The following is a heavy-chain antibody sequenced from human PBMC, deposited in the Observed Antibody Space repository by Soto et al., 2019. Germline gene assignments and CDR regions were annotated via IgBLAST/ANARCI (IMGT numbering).Heavy chain of an antibody. CDR2: ISGSGGST. CDR3: ANIPNYGSGSYLNY. D-gene: IGHD3-10*01. V-gene: IGHV3-23*01. Sequence: EVQLLESGGGLVQPGGSLRLSCAASGFTFSSYAMSWVRQAPGKGLEWVSAISGSGGSTYYADSVKGRFTISRDNSKNTLYLQMNSLRAEDTAVYYWANIPNYGSGSYLNYRGQGTLVTVSS. J-gene: IGHJ4*02. CDR1: GFTFSSYA.